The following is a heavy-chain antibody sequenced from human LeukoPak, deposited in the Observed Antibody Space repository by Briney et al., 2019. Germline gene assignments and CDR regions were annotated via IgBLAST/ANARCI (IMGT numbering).Heavy chain of an antibody. J-gene: IGHJ4*02. V-gene: IGHV3-74*01. Sequence: GGSLRLSCEASGFTFSSYWMHWVRQAPGKGLMCVSRINSDGSTTDYADSVKGRFTMSRDNAKNTLYLQMNSLRAEDTAVYYCAGGGSSSWYTTHLNSGPEDYWGQGTLVTVSS. CDR1: GFTFSSYW. CDR3: AGGGSSSWYTTHLNSGPEDY. D-gene: IGHD6-13*01. CDR2: INSDGSTT.